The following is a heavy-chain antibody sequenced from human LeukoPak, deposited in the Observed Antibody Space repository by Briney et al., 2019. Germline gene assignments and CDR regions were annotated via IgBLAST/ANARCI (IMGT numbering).Heavy chain of an antibody. CDR3: ARGGKAAVRFDL. V-gene: IGHV4-59*08. CDR2: IYYSGST. Sequence: ETLSLTCTVPGGSISSYYWSWIRQPPGKGLEWIGYIYYSGSTNYNPSLKSRVTISVDTSKNQFSLKLSSVTAADTAVYYCARGGKAAVRFDLWGRGTLVTVSS. CDR1: GGSISSYY. D-gene: IGHD2-15*01. J-gene: IGHJ2*01.